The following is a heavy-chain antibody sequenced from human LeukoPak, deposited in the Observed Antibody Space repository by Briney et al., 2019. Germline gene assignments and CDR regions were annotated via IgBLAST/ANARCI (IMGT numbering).Heavy chain of an antibody. D-gene: IGHD4-17*01. V-gene: IGHV4-4*09. Sequence: SETLSLTCTVSGGSISSYYGNWIRQPPGRGLEWIGYLYSSGSTNYSPSLKSRVTISEDTSRNQFSLKLTSVTAADTAVYYCARRVTTVTTDWYFDLWGRGTLVTVSS. CDR1: GGSISSYY. CDR2: LYSSGST. CDR3: ARRVTTVTTDWYFDL. J-gene: IGHJ2*01.